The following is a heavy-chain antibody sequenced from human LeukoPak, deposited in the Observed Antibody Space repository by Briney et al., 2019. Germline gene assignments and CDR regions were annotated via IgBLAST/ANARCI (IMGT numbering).Heavy chain of an antibody. CDR1: GYTFTSYA. V-gene: IGHV1-3*01. CDR3: ARDSVASSYDFWSAYYTGISY. J-gene: IGHJ4*02. Sequence: ASVKVSCKASGYTFTSYAMHWVRQAPGQRLEWMGWINAGNGNTKYAQSLQGRVTITADASTNRAYLELRSLRSDDTAVYYCARDSVASSYDFWSAYYTGISYWGQGTLVTVSS. D-gene: IGHD3-3*01. CDR2: INAGNGNT.